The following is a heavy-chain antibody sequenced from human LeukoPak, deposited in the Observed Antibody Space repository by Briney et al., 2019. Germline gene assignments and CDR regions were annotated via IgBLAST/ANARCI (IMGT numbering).Heavy chain of an antibody. D-gene: IGHD2-2*01. CDR2: INHSGST. Sequence: KPSETLSLTCAVYGGSFSGYYWSWIRQTPGKGLEWIGEINHSGSTNYNPSLKSRVTISVDTSKNQFSLKLSSVTAADTAVYYCARGSSTSSDPYYFDYWGQGTLVTVSS. J-gene: IGHJ4*02. CDR3: ARGSSTSSDPYYFDY. V-gene: IGHV4-34*01. CDR1: GGSFSGYY.